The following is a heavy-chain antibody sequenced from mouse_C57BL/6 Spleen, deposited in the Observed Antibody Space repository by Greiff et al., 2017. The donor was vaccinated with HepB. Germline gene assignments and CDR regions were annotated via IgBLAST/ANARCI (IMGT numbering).Heavy chain of an antibody. CDR2: IFPGSGST. CDR3: ARWYGSSYWYFDV. Sequence: QVQLQQSGPELVKPGASVKISCKASGYTFTDYYINWVKQRPGQGLEWIGWIFPGSGSTYYNEKFKGKATLTVDKSSSTAYMVLSSLTSEDSAVYFCARWYGSSYWYFDVWGTGTTVTVSS. J-gene: IGHJ1*03. D-gene: IGHD1-1*01. V-gene: IGHV1-75*01. CDR1: GYTFTDYY.